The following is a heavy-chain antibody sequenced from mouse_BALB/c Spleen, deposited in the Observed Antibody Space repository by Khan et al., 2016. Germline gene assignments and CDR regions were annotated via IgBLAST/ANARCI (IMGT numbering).Heavy chain of an antibody. Sequence: VQLQESGPGLVAPSQSLSITCTASGFSFTGFPVNWVRQPPGKGLEWLGVIWGDGSSDYESSQKYGVRISKDDSKSQVFLKMNSLQTDDAAEYYGASYYDYDGEFAYWGQGTLVTVSA. CDR3: ASYYDYDGEFAY. D-gene: IGHD2-4*01. J-gene: IGHJ3*01. CDR2: IWGDGSS. CDR1: GFSFTGFP. V-gene: IGHV2-6-7*01.